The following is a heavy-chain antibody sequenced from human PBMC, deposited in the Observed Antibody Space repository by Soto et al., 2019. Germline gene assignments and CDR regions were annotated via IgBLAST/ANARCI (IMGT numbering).Heavy chain of an antibody. CDR1: GGTFSSFA. CDR3: ASVAGGSYSIKNWFDP. D-gene: IGHD1-26*01. Sequence: QVQLVQSGAEVKKPGSSVKVSCKASGGTFSSFAINWVRQAPGQGLEWMGGIIPIFGTANYTQKFRGRVTITADESTDTAYMELSSLRSEDTAVYFCASVAGGSYSIKNWFDPWGQGTLVTVSS. V-gene: IGHV1-69*01. J-gene: IGHJ5*02. CDR2: IIPIFGTA.